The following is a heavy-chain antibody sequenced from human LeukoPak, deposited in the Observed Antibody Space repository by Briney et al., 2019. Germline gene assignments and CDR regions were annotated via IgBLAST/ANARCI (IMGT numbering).Heavy chain of an antibody. CDR1: GFTFSFYG. Sequence: PGGSLRLSCAASGFTFSFYGMNWVRQAPGKGLEWVSYISSYSGTIYYADSVKGRFTISRDNAKNSLYLQMNSLRAEDTAVYYCARDQGGMVSYWGQGTLVTVSS. D-gene: IGHD2-8*01. V-gene: IGHV3-48*01. CDR2: ISSYSGTI. CDR3: ARDQGGMVSY. J-gene: IGHJ4*02.